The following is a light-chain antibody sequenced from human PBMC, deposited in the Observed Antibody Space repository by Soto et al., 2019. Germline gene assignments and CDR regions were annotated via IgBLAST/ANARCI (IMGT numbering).Light chain of an antibody. CDR2: AAS. J-gene: IGKJ4*01. CDR1: QSISSY. CDR3: QQSYSTPPT. Sequence: DIQMTQSPPSLSASVGDRVTITCRASQSISSYLNWYQQKPGKAPKLLIYAASSLQSGVPSRFSGGGSGTDFTLTISSLQPEDFATYYCQQSYSTPPTFGGGTKVDIK. V-gene: IGKV1-39*01.